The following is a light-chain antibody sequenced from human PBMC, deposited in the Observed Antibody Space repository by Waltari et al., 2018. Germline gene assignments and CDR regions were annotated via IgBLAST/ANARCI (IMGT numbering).Light chain of an antibody. J-gene: IGLJ1*01. V-gene: IGLV2-11*01. CDR3: CSFAAGDAYV. Sequence: QSALTQPRSVPGSPGQSVAISCTGTSSAVGGYTYVPWYQQHPGKAPKLIIYDVTERPSGVPDRFSGSKSGNTASLTVSGLQAEDEADYYCCSFAAGDAYVFGTGTKVTVL. CDR2: DVT. CDR1: SSAVGGYTY.